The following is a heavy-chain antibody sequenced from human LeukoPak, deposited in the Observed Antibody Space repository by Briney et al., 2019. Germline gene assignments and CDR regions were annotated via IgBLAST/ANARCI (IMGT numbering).Heavy chain of an antibody. Sequence: TLSLTCAVSGGSISSGGYSWGWIRQPPGKGLEWIGYIYHSGSAYYNPSLKRRVTISVGSSKNQSSMKLSSVTAADTAVYYCGRDQPGPHDPFDIWGQGTMVTVSS. V-gene: IGHV4-30-2*01. CDR2: IYHSGSA. D-gene: IGHD1-14*01. CDR3: GRDQPGPHDPFDI. J-gene: IGHJ3*02. CDR1: GGSISSGGYS.